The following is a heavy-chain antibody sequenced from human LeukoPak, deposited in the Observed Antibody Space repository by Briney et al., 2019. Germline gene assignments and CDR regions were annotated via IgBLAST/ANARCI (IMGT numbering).Heavy chain of an antibody. CDR1: GFTFSSYA. CDR3: AKGPFSGTYNDAFDV. Sequence: GGSLRLSCAASGFTFSSYAMSWVRQAPGKGLEWVSAISGSGDSAYYADSVRGRVTLSRDNSKNTLYLEMRSLSAEDTAVYHCAKGPFSGTYNDAFDVWGQGTMVVVSS. V-gene: IGHV3-23*01. J-gene: IGHJ3*01. D-gene: IGHD1-26*01. CDR2: ISGSGDSA.